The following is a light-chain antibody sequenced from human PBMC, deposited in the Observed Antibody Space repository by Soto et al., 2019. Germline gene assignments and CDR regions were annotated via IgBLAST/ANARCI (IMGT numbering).Light chain of an antibody. CDR1: QSVSSY. CDR3: QQYGSSPLT. CDR2: DTS. Sequence: EIVLTQSPGTLSLSVGERVTLSCRASQSVSSYLAWYQQTPGQAPRLLIYDTSNRATGTPDRFSRSGSGTDFTFTISRLEPEDFTVYYCQQYGSSPLTFGGGTTVEIK. J-gene: IGKJ4*01. V-gene: IGKV3-20*01.